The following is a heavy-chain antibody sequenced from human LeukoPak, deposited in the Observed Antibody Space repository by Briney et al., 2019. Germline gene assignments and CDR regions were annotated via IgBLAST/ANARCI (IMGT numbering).Heavy chain of an antibody. Sequence: GASVKVSCKASGGTFSSYTISWVRQAPGQGLEWVGRIIPILGIANYAQKFQGRVTITADKSTSTAYMELSSLRSEDTAVYYCATSVVVVPAATVYYYYYMDVWGKGTTVTVSS. J-gene: IGHJ6*03. CDR3: ATSVVVVPAATVYYYYYMDV. CDR2: IIPILGIA. V-gene: IGHV1-69*02. D-gene: IGHD2-2*01. CDR1: GGTFSSYT.